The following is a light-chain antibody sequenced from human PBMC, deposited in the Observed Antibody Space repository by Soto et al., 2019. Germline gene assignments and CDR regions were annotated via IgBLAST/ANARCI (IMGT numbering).Light chain of an antibody. CDR1: QSVSSSY. CDR3: QQYGSSPPWT. V-gene: IGKV3D-20*01. CDR2: HAS. Sequence: EIVLTQSPATLSLSPGERATLSCGASQSVSSSYLAWYQQKPGLAPRLLIYHASSRATGIPERFSGSGSGTDFTLTISRLEPEDFAVYYCQQYGSSPPWTFGQGTKVEIK. J-gene: IGKJ1*01.